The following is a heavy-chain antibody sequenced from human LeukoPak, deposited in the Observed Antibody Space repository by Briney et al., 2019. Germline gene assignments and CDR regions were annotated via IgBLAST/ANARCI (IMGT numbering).Heavy chain of an antibody. V-gene: IGHV1-46*01. CDR1: GYTFTSYY. CDR3: ARVAAEVVGVPGAIGFGWLRRDYYYMDV. Sequence: GASVKVSCKASGYTFTSYYMHWVRQAPGQGLEWMGIINPNAGTTSYTQKFQGRVTVTRDTSTSTVYMELSSLRSEDTAVYYCARVAAEVVGVPGAIGFGWLRRDYYYMDVWGKGTTVTVSS. D-gene: IGHD2-2*02. CDR2: INPNAGTT. J-gene: IGHJ6*03.